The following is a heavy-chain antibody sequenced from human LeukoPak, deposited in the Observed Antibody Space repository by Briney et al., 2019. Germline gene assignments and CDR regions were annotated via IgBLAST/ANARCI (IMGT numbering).Heavy chain of an antibody. CDR2: IYYSGST. CDR1: GGSISSYY. CDR3: ARQRFLGWYFDY. V-gene: IGHV4-59*08. Sequence: PSETLSLTCTVSGGSISSYYWSWIRQPPGKGLEWIGYIYYSGSTNYNPSLKSRVTISVDTSKNQFSLKLSSVTAADTAVYYCARQRFLGWYFDYWGQGTLVTVSS. D-gene: IGHD3-3*01. J-gene: IGHJ4*02.